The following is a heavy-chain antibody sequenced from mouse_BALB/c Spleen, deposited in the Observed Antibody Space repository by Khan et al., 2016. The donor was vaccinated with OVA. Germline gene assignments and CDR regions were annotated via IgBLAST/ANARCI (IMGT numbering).Heavy chain of an antibody. Sequence: QFQLVQSGPELKKPGETVKISCKASGYTLTNYGMNWVKQAPGKGLKWMGWINTYTGEATYADDFKGRFAFSLDTSASTAYLQINNLKNEDTATDFCSRSNGNYWFAYWGQGTLVTVSA. CDR2: INTYTGEA. D-gene: IGHD2-1*01. J-gene: IGHJ3*01. V-gene: IGHV9-3-1*01. CDR3: SRSNGNYWFAY. CDR1: GYTLTNYG.